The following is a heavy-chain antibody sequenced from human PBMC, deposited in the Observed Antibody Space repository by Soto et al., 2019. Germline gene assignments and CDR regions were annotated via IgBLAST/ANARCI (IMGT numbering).Heavy chain of an antibody. CDR2: ISAYNGNT. Sequence: ASVKVSCKASGYTFTSYGISWVRQAPGQGLEWMGWISAYNGNTNYAQKLQGRVTMTTDTSTSTAYMELRSLRSDDTAVYYCARGNGDYDFWSGYYWGYYYYGMDVWGQGTTVTVSS. CDR3: ARGNGDYDFWSGYYWGYYYYGMDV. V-gene: IGHV1-18*01. D-gene: IGHD3-3*01. J-gene: IGHJ6*02. CDR1: GYTFTSYG.